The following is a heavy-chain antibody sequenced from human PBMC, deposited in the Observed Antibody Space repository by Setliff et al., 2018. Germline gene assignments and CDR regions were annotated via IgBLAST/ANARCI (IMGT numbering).Heavy chain of an antibody. Sequence: GSGPTLVNPTQTLILTCTVSGFSVNTNGMRVNWIRQTPGKALEWLARIDWDDEKFYNTSLKTRLTISKDTSKSQVVLTMTNMDPVDTATYYCARISYYYDSSGYYYAPYWYFDLWGRGTLVTVSS. J-gene: IGHJ2*01. CDR3: ARISYYYDSSGYYYAPYWYFDL. D-gene: IGHD3-22*01. CDR1: GFSVNTNGMR. V-gene: IGHV2-70*04. CDR2: IDWDDEK.